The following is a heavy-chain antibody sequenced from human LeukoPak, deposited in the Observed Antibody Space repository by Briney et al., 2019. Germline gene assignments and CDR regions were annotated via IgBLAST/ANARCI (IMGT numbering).Heavy chain of an antibody. Sequence: PGGSLKLSCAASGFTFSGSTMHWVRQASGKGLEWVGHIRSKANNYATAYTASVKGRFTISRDDSKNTAYLQMNSLKTEDTAVYYCTRPTTGGTSSSWGQGTLVTVSS. CDR1: GFTFSGST. CDR3: TRPTTGGTSSS. V-gene: IGHV3-73*01. CDR2: IRSKANNYAT. D-gene: IGHD6-13*01. J-gene: IGHJ4*02.